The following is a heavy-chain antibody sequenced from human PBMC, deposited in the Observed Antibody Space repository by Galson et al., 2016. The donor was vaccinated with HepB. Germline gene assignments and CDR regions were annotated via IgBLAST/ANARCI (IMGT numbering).Heavy chain of an antibody. D-gene: IGHD1-26*01. V-gene: IGHV1-18*04. CDR2: ISTYNGNT. J-gene: IGHJ4*02. CDR1: GYTFNIFG. Sequence: SVKVSCKASGYTFNIFGIVWVRQAPGQGPEWMGWISTYNGNTEYAPKLQDRVTLTTDTSTNTAYMELRSLRSDDTAIYYCARESCMSQYYYFDYWGQGTLVTVSS. CDR3: ARESCMSQYYYFDY.